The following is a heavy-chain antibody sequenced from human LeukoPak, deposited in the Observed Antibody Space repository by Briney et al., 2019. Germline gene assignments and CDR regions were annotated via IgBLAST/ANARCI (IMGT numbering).Heavy chain of an antibody. J-gene: IGHJ4*02. D-gene: IGHD5-12*01. Sequence: GGSLRLSCAASGFTFTDYYMSWIRQAPGKGLEWVSYISSSGNTIYYADSVKGRFTISRDNAKSSLYLQMNSLRAEDTAVYYCARRTSGTYTVATYWGQGTLVTVSS. CDR2: ISSSGNTI. V-gene: IGHV3-11*04. CDR1: GFTFTDYY. CDR3: ARRTSGTYTVATY.